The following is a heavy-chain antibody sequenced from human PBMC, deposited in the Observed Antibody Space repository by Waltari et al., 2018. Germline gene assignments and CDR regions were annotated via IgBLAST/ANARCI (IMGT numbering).Heavy chain of an antibody. Sequence: QVQLQQWGAGLLKPSETLSLTCAVYGGSFSGYYWSWIRQPPGKGLEWIGEINHGGSTNYNPSLKSRVTMSVDTSKNQFSLKLSSVTAADTAVYYCARGLGMEQPFEYWGQGTLVTVSS. J-gene: IGHJ4*02. CDR3: ARGLGMEQPFEY. V-gene: IGHV4-34*01. CDR2: INHGGST. CDR1: GGSFSGYY. D-gene: IGHD1-1*01.